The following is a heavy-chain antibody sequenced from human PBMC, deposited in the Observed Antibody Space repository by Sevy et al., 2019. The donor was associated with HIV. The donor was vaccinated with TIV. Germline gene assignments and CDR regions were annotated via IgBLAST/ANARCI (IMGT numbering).Heavy chain of an antibody. CDR2: IYYSGST. Sequence: SETLYLTCTVSGGSISSGDYYWSWIRQPPGKGLEWIGYIYYSGSTYYNPSLKSRVTISVDTSKNQFSLKLSSVTAADTAVYYCARGMVLLWFGELLTIGGYFDYWGQGTLVTVSS. V-gene: IGHV4-30-4*01. CDR1: GGSISSGDYY. J-gene: IGHJ4*02. D-gene: IGHD3-10*01. CDR3: ARGMVLLWFGELLTIGGYFDY.